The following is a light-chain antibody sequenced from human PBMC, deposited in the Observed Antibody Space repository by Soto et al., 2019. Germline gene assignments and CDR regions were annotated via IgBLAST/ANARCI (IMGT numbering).Light chain of an antibody. CDR2: GAS. J-gene: IGKJ1*01. CDR1: QSVSSSY. CDR3: QQYGSSPSWT. Sequence: EIVLTQSPGTLSLSPGERATLSCRASQSVSSSYLAWYQQKPGQAPRLLIYGASSRATVIPDRFSGSGSGTDFTLTSSRLEPEDFAVYYCQQYGSSPSWTFGQGTKVEIK. V-gene: IGKV3-20*01.